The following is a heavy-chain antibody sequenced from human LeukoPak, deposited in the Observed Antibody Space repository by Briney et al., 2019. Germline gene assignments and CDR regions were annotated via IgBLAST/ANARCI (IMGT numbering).Heavy chain of an antibody. V-gene: IGHV3-7*01. CDR2: IKQDGSEK. CDR3: ARETNDFWGGRRIDY. Sequence: GGSLRLSCAGSGFSFSSYWMTWVRQAPGKGLEWVANIKQDGSEKYYADSVKGRFTISRDNAKNSLYLKMNSLSAEDTAVYYCARETNDFWGGRRIDYWGQGTLVTVSS. CDR1: GFSFSSYW. J-gene: IGHJ4*02. D-gene: IGHD3-3*01.